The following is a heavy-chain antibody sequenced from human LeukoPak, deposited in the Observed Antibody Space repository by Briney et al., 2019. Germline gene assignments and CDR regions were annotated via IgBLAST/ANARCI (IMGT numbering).Heavy chain of an antibody. D-gene: IGHD2-15*01. J-gene: IGHJ3*02. CDR3: ARMTGGSDGLDM. CDR1: GFIFSSFA. CDR2: ISNSSSSI. V-gene: IGHV3-48*01. Sequence: GGSLRLSCAASGFIFSSFAMSWVRQAPGKGLEWVSYISNSSSSIYYADSVRGRFTISRDNAKNSLYLQMNSLRAEDTAVYYCARMTGGSDGLDMWGQGTMVTVYS.